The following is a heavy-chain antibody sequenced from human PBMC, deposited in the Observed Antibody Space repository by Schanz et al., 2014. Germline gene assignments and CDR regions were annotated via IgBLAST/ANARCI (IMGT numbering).Heavy chain of an antibody. Sequence: QVQLVESGGGVVQPGRSLRLSCAASGFTFSSYGMHWVRQAPGKGLEWVSGISGSGGSTYYADSVKGRFTISRDRFQNTLYLRMSSLRAEDTAVYYCARPRFDYGEVDYWGQGTLVTVSS. CDR2: ISGSGGST. V-gene: IGHV3-NL1*01. CDR1: GFTFSSYG. CDR3: ARPRFDYGEVDY. J-gene: IGHJ4*02. D-gene: IGHD4-17*01.